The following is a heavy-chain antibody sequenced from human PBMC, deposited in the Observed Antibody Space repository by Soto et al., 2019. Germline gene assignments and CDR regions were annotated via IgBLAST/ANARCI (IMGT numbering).Heavy chain of an antibody. CDR1: GGTFSSYA. J-gene: IGHJ6*02. D-gene: IGHD2-2*01. Sequence: QVQLVQSGAEVKKPGSSVKVSCKASGGTFSSYAISWVRQAPGQGLEWMGGIIPITGTANYAQKFQGRVTITADESTSTAYMELGSLRSEDTAVYYCARSQGSSTSLEIYSYCYYGMDVWGQGTTVSVS. CDR2: IIPITGTA. V-gene: IGHV1-69*01. CDR3: ARSQGSSTSLEIYSYCYYGMDV.